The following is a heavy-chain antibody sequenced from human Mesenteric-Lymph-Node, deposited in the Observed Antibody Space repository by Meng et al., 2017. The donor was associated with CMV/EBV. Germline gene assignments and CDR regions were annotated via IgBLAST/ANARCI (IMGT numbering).Heavy chain of an antibody. CDR3: AGGIAAVGSRWFDP. Sequence: HVQLVQSGAEVKKPGSSVKVSCKASGGTFSSYTISWVRQSPGQGLEWMGRIIPILGIANYAQKFQGRVTITADKSTSTAYMELSSLRSEDTSVYYCAGGIAAVGSRWFDPWGQGTLVTVSS. CDR1: GGTFSSYT. CDR2: IIPILGIA. V-gene: IGHV1-69*02. D-gene: IGHD6-13*01. J-gene: IGHJ5*02.